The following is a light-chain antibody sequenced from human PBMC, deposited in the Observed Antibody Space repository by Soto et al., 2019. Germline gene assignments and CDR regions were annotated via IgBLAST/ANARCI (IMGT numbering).Light chain of an antibody. J-gene: IGKJ1*01. V-gene: IGKV3-20*01. CDR3: QQYGSSPRT. Sequence: ENVSTQYLGTLSLSPGERATFSCRASQSVSSNYLAWYQQKPGQAPRLLIYGAFKRATGIPDRFSGSGSGTDFTLTISRMEPEDFAVYCCQQYGSSPRTFGQGTKVDIK. CDR1: QSVSSNY. CDR2: GAF.